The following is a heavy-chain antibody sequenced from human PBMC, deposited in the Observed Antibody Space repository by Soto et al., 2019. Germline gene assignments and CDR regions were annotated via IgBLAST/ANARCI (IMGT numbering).Heavy chain of an antibody. CDR2: ISGSGGST. CDR3: AKGSDASVATIWGT. J-gene: IGHJ4*02. D-gene: IGHD5-12*01. V-gene: IGHV3-23*01. CDR1: GFTFSSYD. Sequence: EVQLLESGGGLVQPGGSLRLSCAASGFTFSSYDMSWVRQAPGKGLEWVSAISGSGGSTYYADSVKGRFTISRDNSKNTLYLQMNSLRAEDTAVYYCAKGSDASVATIWGTWGQGTLVTVSS.